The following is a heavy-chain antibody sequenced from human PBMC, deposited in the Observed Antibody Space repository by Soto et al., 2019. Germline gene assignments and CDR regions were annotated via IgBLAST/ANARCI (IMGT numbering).Heavy chain of an antibody. CDR2: ICPGDSDT. CDR1: GYIFTSSW. V-gene: IGHV5-51*01. D-gene: IGHD6-6*01. J-gene: IGHJ6*02. Sequence: PXASLRLTSEDSGYIFTSSWSGWVRQMPGKGLEWMGIICPGDSDTRSSRYCKGQVTISADKSISTSYLQWSSLNVSDTGMYYCASSVRHSSSPGGTWNDAGGMDVWGQRTTVTVPS. CDR3: ASSVRHSSSPGGTWNDAGGMDV.